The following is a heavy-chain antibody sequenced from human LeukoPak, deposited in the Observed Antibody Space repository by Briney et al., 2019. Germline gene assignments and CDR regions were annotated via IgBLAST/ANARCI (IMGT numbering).Heavy chain of an antibody. CDR2: IVVGSANT. CDR3: ARGGGLRNWNYGFKWYYFDY. J-gene: IGHJ4*02. CDR1: GFTFTTSA. Sequence: SVKVSCKASGFTFTTSAMQWVRQARGQRFEWIGWIVVGSANTNYAQKFQERVTITRDMSTSTAYMELSSLRSDDTAVYYCARGGGLRNWNYGFKWYYFDYWGQGTLVTVSS. D-gene: IGHD1-7*01. V-gene: IGHV1-58*02.